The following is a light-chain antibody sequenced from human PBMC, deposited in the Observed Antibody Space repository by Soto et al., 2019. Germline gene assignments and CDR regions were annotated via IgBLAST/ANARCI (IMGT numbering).Light chain of an antibody. Sequence: QSVLTHPPSASTAPGQRFTISFSGTISNIFDNHVSWYQQVPVKAPKLLIYDNNKRPSGIPDRFSGSRSGTSSTLAITGLQTGDEADYICGTWDTTMSGLLFGGGTKVTVL. CDR2: DNN. J-gene: IGLJ2*01. V-gene: IGLV1-51*01. CDR1: ISNIFDNH. CDR3: GTWDTTMSGLL.